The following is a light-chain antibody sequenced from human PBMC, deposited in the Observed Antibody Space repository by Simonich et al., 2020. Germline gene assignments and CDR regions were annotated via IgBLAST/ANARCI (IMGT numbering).Light chain of an antibody. J-gene: IGKJ2*01. CDR3: QQYYSTPYT. CDR1: QGISIA. V-gene: IGKV1-13*02. Sequence: AIQLTQSPSSLSASVGDRVTITCRASQGISIALAWYQQKPGKAPKLLIYDASSLESGVPSRFSGSGSGTDFTLTISSLQAEDVAVYYCQQYYSTPYTFGQGTKLEIK. CDR2: DAS.